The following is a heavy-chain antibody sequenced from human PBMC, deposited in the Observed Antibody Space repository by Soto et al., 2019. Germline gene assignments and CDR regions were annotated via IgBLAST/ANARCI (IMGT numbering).Heavy chain of an antibody. Sequence: SVKVSCKASGGTFSSYTISWVRQAPGQGLEWMGKIIPILGIANYAQKFQGRVTITADKSTSTAYMELSSLRSEDTAVYYCASSAVVVAATYTDYWGQGTLVTVSS. CDR3: ASSAVVVAATYTDY. V-gene: IGHV1-69*02. CDR1: GGTFSSYT. J-gene: IGHJ4*02. CDR2: IIPILGIA. D-gene: IGHD2-15*01.